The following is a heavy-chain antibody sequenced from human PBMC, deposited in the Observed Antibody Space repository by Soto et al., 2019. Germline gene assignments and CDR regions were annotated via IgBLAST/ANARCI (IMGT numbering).Heavy chain of an antibody. V-gene: IGHV3-21*01. Sequence: EVQLVESGGGLVKPGGSLRLSCAASGFTFSSYSMNWVRQAPGKGLEWVSSISSSSSYIYYADSVKGRFTISRDNAKNSLYLQMNSLRAEDTAVYYCARDLYPTITSFDYWGQGTLVTVSS. CDR2: ISSSSSYI. J-gene: IGHJ4*02. D-gene: IGHD2-2*01. CDR1: GFTFSSYS. CDR3: ARDLYPTITSFDY.